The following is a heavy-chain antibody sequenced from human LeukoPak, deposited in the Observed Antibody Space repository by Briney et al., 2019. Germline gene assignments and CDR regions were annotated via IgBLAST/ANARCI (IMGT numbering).Heavy chain of an antibody. D-gene: IGHD3-3*01. V-gene: IGHV3-23*01. CDR2: ISGSGGST. Sequence: PGGSLRLSCAASGFTFSSYAMSWVRQAPGKGLEWVSAISGSGGSTYYADSVKGRFTISRDDSKNTLYLQMNSLRAEDTAVYYCARSRIFGVAYYFDYWGQGTLVTVSS. CDR3: ARSRIFGVAYYFDY. CDR1: GFTFSSYA. J-gene: IGHJ4*02.